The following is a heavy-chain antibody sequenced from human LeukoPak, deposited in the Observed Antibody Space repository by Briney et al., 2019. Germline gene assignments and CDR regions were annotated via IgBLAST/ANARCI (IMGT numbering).Heavy chain of an antibody. CDR2: LYSGGSI. Sequence: ETLSLTCAVYGGSFSGYYWSWIRQPPGKGLEWVSALYSGGSIYYADSVKGRFTISRDNSKNTLYLQTNSLRAEDTAVYYCARDPSRGLYYFDHWGQGTLVTVSS. J-gene: IGHJ4*02. CDR3: ARDPSRGLYYFDH. D-gene: IGHD3-10*01. V-gene: IGHV3-53*01. CDR1: GGSFSGYY.